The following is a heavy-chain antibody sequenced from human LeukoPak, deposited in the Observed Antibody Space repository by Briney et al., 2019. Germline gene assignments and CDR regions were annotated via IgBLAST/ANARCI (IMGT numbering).Heavy chain of an antibody. CDR3: ARDRYCSSTSCAPPGWFDP. CDR1: GYTFTSYA. CDR2: INAGNGNT. J-gene: IGHJ5*02. D-gene: IGHD2-2*01. Sequence: ASVNVSCKASGYTFTSYAMHWVRQAPGQRLEWMGWINAGNGNTKYSQKFQGRVTITRDTSASTAYMELSSLRSEDTAVYYCARDRYCSSTSCAPPGWFDPWGQGTLVTVSS. V-gene: IGHV1-3*01.